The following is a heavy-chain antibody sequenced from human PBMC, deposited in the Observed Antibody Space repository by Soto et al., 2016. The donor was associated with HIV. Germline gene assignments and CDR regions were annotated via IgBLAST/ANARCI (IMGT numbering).Heavy chain of an antibody. D-gene: IGHD2-15*01. V-gene: IGHV1-24*01. Sequence: QVQLIQSGTEVKKPGASVKVSCKVSGSSLSALSIHWVRQSPGKGLEWVGGFDPEEGKTVYTQKFQGRVTMTEDTSTDTAYMEVSSLTSEDTAVYYCARNSLNLIAYFDYWGQETLVTVSS. CDR2: FDPEEGKT. J-gene: IGHJ4*02. CDR3: ARNSLNLIAYFDY. CDR1: GSSLSALS.